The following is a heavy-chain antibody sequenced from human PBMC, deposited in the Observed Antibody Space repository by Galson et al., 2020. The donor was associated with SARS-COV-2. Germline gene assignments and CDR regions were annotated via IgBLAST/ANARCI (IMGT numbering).Heavy chain of an antibody. Sequence: GASLKICCVASGFTFSSYGLHCVSQVPGNGLMRVSVITYDGSNNYYADSVKGRFTIPRDNSKNTLYLQTNSLRAEDTAVYYCAKDIVVVPVAKGYRDYWGQGTLVTVSS. J-gene: IGHJ4*02. CDR3: AKDIVVVPVAKGYRDY. CDR2: ITYDGSNN. D-gene: IGHD2-2*01. V-gene: IGHV3-30*18. CDR1: GFTFSSYG.